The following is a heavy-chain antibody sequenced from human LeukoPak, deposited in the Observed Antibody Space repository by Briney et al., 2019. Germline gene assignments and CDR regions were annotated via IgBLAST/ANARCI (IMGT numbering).Heavy chain of an antibody. V-gene: IGHV4-59*11. CDR3: ARDKGRCGNNCYSDDLDL. D-gene: IGHD2-21*01. Sequence: SETLSLTCAVPRGSMSGHCCNLVRQAPGKGLEWIGYNSFGGSAIYNPSLKDRLTILIDTSKNQFSFTLTSVTSEDKAFYYCARDKGRCGNNCYSDDLDLWGPGALVTVSS. CDR2: NSFGGSA. CDR1: RGSMSGHC. J-gene: IGHJ3*01.